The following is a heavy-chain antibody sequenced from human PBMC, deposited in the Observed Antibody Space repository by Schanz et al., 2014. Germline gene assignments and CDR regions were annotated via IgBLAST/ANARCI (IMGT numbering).Heavy chain of an antibody. Sequence: EVQLVESGGGVVQPGGSLRLSCATSGFTFITYTMNWVRQTPGKGLEWVSYISRSSSTIYYADSVRGRFTISRDNAKNSLYLQMNSLRAEDTAVYYCARDSESHCVVDYWGHGTLVTVSS. V-gene: IGHV3-48*01. CDR2: ISRSSSTI. D-gene: IGHD1-26*01. CDR1: GFTFITYT. J-gene: IGHJ4*01. CDR3: ARDSESHCVVDY.